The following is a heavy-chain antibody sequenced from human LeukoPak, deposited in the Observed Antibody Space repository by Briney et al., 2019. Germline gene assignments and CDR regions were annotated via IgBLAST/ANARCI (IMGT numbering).Heavy chain of an antibody. CDR3: ARGARYCTNGVCYFGSAFDI. Sequence: ASVKVSCKASGYTFTVYYMHWVRQAPGQGLEWMGWINPNSGGTNYAQKFQGRVTMTRDTSISTAYMELSRLRSDDTAVYYCARGARYCTNGVCYFGSAFDIWGQGTMVTVSS. J-gene: IGHJ3*02. CDR1: GYTFTVYY. D-gene: IGHD2-8*01. CDR2: INPNSGGT. V-gene: IGHV1-2*02.